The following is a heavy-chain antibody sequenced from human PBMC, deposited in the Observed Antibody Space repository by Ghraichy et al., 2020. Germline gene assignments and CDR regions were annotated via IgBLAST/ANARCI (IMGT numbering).Heavy chain of an antibody. CDR2: INHSGST. CDR1: GGSFSGYY. Sequence: SETLSLTCAVYGGSFSGYYWSWIRQPPGKGLEWIGEINHSGSTNYNPSLKSRVTISVDTSKNQFSLKLSSVTAADTAVYYCARGRRGCSSTSCYSLPRGNYYGMDVWGQGTTVTVSS. J-gene: IGHJ6*02. D-gene: IGHD2-2*01. V-gene: IGHV4-34*01. CDR3: ARGRRGCSSTSCYSLPRGNYYGMDV.